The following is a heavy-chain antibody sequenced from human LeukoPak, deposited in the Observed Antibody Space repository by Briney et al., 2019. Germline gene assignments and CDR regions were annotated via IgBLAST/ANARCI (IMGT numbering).Heavy chain of an antibody. D-gene: IGHD4-11*01. V-gene: IGHV4-34*01. CDR2: INHSGST. CDR1: GGSFSGYY. J-gene: IGHJ5*02. CDR3: ARHKDYSNYLNWFDP. Sequence: SETLSLTCAVYGGSFSGYYWSWIRQPPGKGLEWIGEINHSGSTNYNPSLKSRVTISVDTSKNQFSLKLSSVTAADTAVYYCARHKDYSNYLNWFDPWGQGTLVTVSS.